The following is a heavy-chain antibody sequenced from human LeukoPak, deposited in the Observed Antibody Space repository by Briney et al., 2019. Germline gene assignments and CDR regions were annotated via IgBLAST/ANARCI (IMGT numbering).Heavy chain of an antibody. Sequence: GGSLRLSCAASGFTFSSYAISWVRQAPGKGLEWASAISGSGGSTYYADSVKGRFTISRDNSKNALYLQMNSLRAEDTAVYYCAKVGNGLYYYGMDVWGKGTTVTVSS. D-gene: IGHD1-26*01. CDR2: ISGSGGST. J-gene: IGHJ6*04. V-gene: IGHV3-23*01. CDR1: GFTFSSYA. CDR3: AKVGNGLYYYGMDV.